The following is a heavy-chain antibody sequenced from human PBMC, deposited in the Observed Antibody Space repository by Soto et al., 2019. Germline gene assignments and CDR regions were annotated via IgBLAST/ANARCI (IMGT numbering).Heavy chain of an antibody. CDR2: IYYSGST. CDR3: AGCGYGSGSYYYYYGMDV. V-gene: IGHV4-39*01. CDR1: GGSISSSSYY. J-gene: IGHJ6*02. Sequence: SETLSLTCTVSGGSISSSSYYWGWIRQPPGKGLEWIGSIYYSGSTYYNPSLKSRVTISVDTSKNQFSLKLSSVTAADSAVYYCAGCGYGSGSYYYYYGMDVWGQGTTVTVSS. D-gene: IGHD3-10*01.